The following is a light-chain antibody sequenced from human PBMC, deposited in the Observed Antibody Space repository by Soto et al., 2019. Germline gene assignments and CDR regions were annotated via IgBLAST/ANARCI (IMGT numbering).Light chain of an antibody. CDR1: QSVLYSSNNKNY. J-gene: IGKJ1*01. CDR2: WAS. V-gene: IGKV4-1*01. CDR3: QQYYSTPWT. Sequence: DIAMPQSPDSLAASLGERATINCKSSQSVLYSSNNKNYLAWYQQKPGQPPKLLIYWASTRESGVPDRFSGSGSGTDFTLTISSLQAEDVAVYYCQQYYSTPWTFGQGTKV.